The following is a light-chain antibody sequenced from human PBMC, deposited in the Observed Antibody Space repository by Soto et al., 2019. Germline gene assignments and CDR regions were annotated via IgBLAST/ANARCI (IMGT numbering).Light chain of an antibody. CDR2: ENN. CDR1: SSNVGNNF. V-gene: IGLV1-51*01. CDR3: GTWDSSLSYYV. J-gene: IGLJ1*01. Sequence: QSVLTQPPSVSAAPGQKVTISCSGSSSNVGNNFVSWYQHLPGTAPRLLMSENNKRPSGIPDRFSGSKSSTSATLDITGVHTGDEADYYCGTWDSSLSYYVFGTGTKVTVL.